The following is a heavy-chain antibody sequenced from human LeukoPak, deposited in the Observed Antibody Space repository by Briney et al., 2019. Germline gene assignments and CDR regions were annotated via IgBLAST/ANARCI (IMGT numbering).Heavy chain of an antibody. CDR1: GGSFSGYY. CDR3: ARVPRDGYNEASYFDY. D-gene: IGHD5-24*01. Sequence: RSETLSLTCAAYGGSFSGYYWSWIRQPPGQGLEWIGEINHSGSTNYNPSLKSRVTISVDTSKNQFSLKLSSLTAADTAVYYCARVPRDGYNEASYFDYWGQGTLVTVSS. V-gene: IGHV4-34*01. CDR2: INHSGST. J-gene: IGHJ4*02.